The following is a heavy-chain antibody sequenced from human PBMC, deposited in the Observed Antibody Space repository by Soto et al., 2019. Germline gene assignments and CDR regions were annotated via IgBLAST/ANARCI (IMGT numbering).Heavy chain of an antibody. Sequence: QVQLVQSGAEVKKPGASVKVSCKASGYTFTSYGISWVRQAPGQGLERMGWISAYNGNTNYAQKIQGRVTMTTDTSVSTAYMELRSLRSDDTAVYYCARDVIAARHVDWFDPWGQGTLVTVSS. D-gene: IGHD6-6*01. CDR1: GYTFTSYG. CDR2: ISAYNGNT. J-gene: IGHJ5*02. CDR3: ARDVIAARHVDWFDP. V-gene: IGHV1-18*01.